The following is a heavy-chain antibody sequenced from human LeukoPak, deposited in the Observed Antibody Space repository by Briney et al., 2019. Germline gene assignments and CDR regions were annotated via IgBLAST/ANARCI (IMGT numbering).Heavy chain of an antibody. J-gene: IGHJ5*02. V-gene: IGHV4-34*01. CDR2: INHSGST. Sequence: ASETLSLTCAVYGGSFSGYYWSWIRQPPGKGLEWIGEINHSGSTTYNPSLKSRVTISVDTSKNQFSLKLSSVTAADTAVYYCARRDYYGSGFEFDPWGQGTLVTASS. CDR1: GGSFSGYY. CDR3: ARRDYYGSGFEFDP. D-gene: IGHD3-10*01.